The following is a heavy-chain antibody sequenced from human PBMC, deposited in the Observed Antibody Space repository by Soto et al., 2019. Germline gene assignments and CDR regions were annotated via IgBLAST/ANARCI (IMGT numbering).Heavy chain of an antibody. CDR1: GYTFTSYG. CDR2: ISAYNGNT. V-gene: IGHV1-18*01. D-gene: IGHD3-9*01. Sequence: ASVKVSCKASGYTFTSYGISWVRQAPGQGLEWMGWISAYNGNTNYAQKLQGRVTMTTDTSTSTAYLELRSLRSDDTALFYCVRASHVIWTGYYRVWGQGTLVTVSS. J-gene: IGHJ4*02. CDR3: VRASHVIWTGYYRV.